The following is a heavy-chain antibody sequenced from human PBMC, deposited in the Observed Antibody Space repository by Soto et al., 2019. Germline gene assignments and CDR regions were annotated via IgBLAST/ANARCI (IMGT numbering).Heavy chain of an antibody. CDR3: ASFSSFNSAKYFQH. V-gene: IGHV1-69*13. CDR1: GGTFSSYA. CDR2: IIPILGTA. Sequence: SVKVSCKASGGTFSSYAISWVRQAPGQGLEWMGGIIPILGTANYAQKFQGRVTITADEATSTAYMELSSLRSEDTAVYYCASFSSFNSAKYFQHWGQGTLVTVSS. J-gene: IGHJ1*01.